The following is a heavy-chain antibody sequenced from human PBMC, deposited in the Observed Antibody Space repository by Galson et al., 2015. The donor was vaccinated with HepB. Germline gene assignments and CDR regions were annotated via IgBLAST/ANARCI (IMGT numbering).Heavy chain of an antibody. J-gene: IGHJ4*02. Sequence: SVKVSCKASGYTFTSYAMHWVRQAPGQRLEWMGWINAGNGNTKYSQKFQGRVTITRDTSASTAYMELSSLRSEDTAVYYCARDPPANVGQYYFDYWGQGTLVTVSS. CDR3: ARDPPANVGQYYFDY. CDR2: INAGNGNT. V-gene: IGHV1-3*01. CDR1: GYTFTSYA. D-gene: IGHD3-10*02.